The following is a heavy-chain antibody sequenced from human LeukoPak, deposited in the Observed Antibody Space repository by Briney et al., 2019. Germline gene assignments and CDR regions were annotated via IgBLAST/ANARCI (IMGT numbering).Heavy chain of an antibody. D-gene: IGHD3-16*02. CDR2: ISAYNGNA. J-gene: IGHJ4*02. CDR3: ARDRPTMITFGGVIIAAY. V-gene: IGHV1-18*01. Sequence: ASVKVSCKASGYTFTNYGISWVRQAPGQGLEWMGWISAYNGNADYAQKFQGRVTMTTDRSTNTVYLELRSLRSDDTAVYYCARDRPTMITFGGVIIAAYWGQGTLVSVSS. CDR1: GYTFTNYG.